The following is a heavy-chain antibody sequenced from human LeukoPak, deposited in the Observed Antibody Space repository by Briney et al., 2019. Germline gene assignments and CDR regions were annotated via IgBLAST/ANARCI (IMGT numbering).Heavy chain of an antibody. J-gene: IGHJ4*02. Sequence: ASVKVSCKASGYTFTSYGISWVRQAPGQGLEWMGWISAYNGNTSYAQKLQGRVTMTTDTSTSTAYMELRSLRSDDTAVYYCARDRYCSSTSCYMLASGYFDYWGQGTLVTVSS. CDR1: GYTFTSYG. CDR2: ISAYNGNT. CDR3: ARDRYCSSTSCYMLASGYFDY. V-gene: IGHV1-18*01. D-gene: IGHD2-2*02.